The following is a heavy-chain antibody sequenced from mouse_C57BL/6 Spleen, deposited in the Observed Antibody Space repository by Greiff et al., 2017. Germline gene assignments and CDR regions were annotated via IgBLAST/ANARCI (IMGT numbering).Heavy chain of an antibody. CDR3: ARHGSTVVARYFDV. V-gene: IGHV5-12*01. CDR2: ISNGGGST. D-gene: IGHD1-1*01. Sequence: EVKLVESGGGLVQPGGSLKLSCAASGFTFSDYYMYWVRQTPEKRLEWVAYISNGGGSTYYPDTVKGRFTISRDNAKNTLYLQMSRLKSEDTAMYYCARHGSTVVARYFDVWGTGTTVTVSS. CDR1: GFTFSDYY. J-gene: IGHJ1*03.